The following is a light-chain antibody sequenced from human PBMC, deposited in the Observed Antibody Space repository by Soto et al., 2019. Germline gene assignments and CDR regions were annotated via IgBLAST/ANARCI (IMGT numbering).Light chain of an antibody. CDR2: DVS. CDR3: SSYTSSITRYV. J-gene: IGLJ1*01. Sequence: QSVLTQPASVSGSPGQSITISCTGTSSDVGGYNYVSWYQQHPGKAPKLMIYDVSNRPAGVSNRFTGSKSGNTASLTISGLQAHDEAYYYCSSYTSSITRYVFGSGTKLTVL. V-gene: IGLV2-14*01. CDR1: SSDVGGYNY.